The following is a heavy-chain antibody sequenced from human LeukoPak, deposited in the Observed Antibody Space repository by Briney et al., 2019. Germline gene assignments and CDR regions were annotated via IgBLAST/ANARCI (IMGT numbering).Heavy chain of an antibody. D-gene: IGHD6-13*01. CDR1: GFTFSSYA. CDR2: SSGSGGST. J-gene: IGHJ4*02. CDR3: AKDKFRSSLGPFDY. V-gene: IGHV3-23*01. Sequence: PGGSLRLSCAASGFTFSSYAMSWVRQAPGKGLEWVSASSGSGGSTYYADSVKGRFTISRDNSKNTLYLQMNSLRAEDTAVYYCAKDKFRSSLGPFDYWGQGTLVTVSS.